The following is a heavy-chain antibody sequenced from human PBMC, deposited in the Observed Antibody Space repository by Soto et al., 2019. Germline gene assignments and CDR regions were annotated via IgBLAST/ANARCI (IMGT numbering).Heavy chain of an antibody. D-gene: IGHD3-22*01. CDR3: ARDLLVFDSSGFHF. Sequence: QVQLQESGPGLVKASQTLSLNCTVSGDPIGSGDFYWTWIRQTPGRGLEWIGNIYHSGTTSYKPSLGRVISILIDTSKNVVSLSLASVTVADTAVYFCARDLLVFDSSGFHFWGRGILVSVAS. CDR1: GDPIGSGDFY. V-gene: IGHV4-30-4*01. J-gene: IGHJ5*01. CDR2: IYHSGTT.